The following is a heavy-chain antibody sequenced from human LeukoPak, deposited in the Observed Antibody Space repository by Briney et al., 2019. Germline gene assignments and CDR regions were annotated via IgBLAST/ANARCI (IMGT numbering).Heavy chain of an antibody. Sequence: PGGSLRLSCAASGFTFSSYEMNWVRQAPGKGLEWVSYISSSGSTIYYADSVKGRFSISRDNSKSTLSLQMNSLKVEDTAVYYCVKGLSSGRDYWGRGTLVTVSS. V-gene: IGHV3-48*03. CDR3: VKGLSSGRDY. CDR1: GFTFSSYE. J-gene: IGHJ4*02. CDR2: ISSSGSTI. D-gene: IGHD6-19*01.